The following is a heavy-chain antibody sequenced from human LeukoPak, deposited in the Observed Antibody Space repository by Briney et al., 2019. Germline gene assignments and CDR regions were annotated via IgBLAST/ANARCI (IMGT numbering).Heavy chain of an antibody. Sequence: SETLSLTCTVSGGSISSYYWSWIRQPPGKGLEWIGYIYYSGSTNYNPSLKSRVTISVDTSKNQFSLKLSSVTAADTAVYYCARLGVIAVAGTPPYYFDYWGQGTLVTVSS. D-gene: IGHD6-19*01. CDR3: ARLGVIAVAGTPPYYFDY. V-gene: IGHV4-59*01. CDR1: GGSISSYY. CDR2: IYYSGST. J-gene: IGHJ4*02.